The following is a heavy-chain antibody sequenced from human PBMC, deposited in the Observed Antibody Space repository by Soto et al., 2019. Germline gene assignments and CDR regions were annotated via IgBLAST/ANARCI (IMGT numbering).Heavy chain of an antibody. Sequence: PGGSLRLSCAASKSIFTGYGMHWVRQTPGKGLEWVAVIRYDGSNEHYADSVKGRFTISRDNSKNTLYLQMNSLRAEDTAVYYCASMGGPYDILTGYNFDYWGQGTLVTVSS. V-gene: IGHV3-30*02. CDR3: ASMGGPYDILTGYNFDY. CDR2: IRYDGSNE. CDR1: KSIFTGYG. J-gene: IGHJ4*02. D-gene: IGHD3-9*01.